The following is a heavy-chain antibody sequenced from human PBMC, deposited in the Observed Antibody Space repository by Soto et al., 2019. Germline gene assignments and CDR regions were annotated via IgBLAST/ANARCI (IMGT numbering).Heavy chain of an antibody. V-gene: IGHV4-38-2*02. Sequence: PSETLSLTCAVSGYSISSGYYWGWIRQPPGKGLEWIGSIYHSGSTYYNPSLKSRVTISVDTSKNQFSLKLSSVSAADTAVYYCARDVSNHYSSGPVDYWGQGTLVTVSS. D-gene: IGHD6-19*01. CDR3: ARDVSNHYSSGPVDY. CDR2: IYHSGST. CDR1: GYSISSGYY. J-gene: IGHJ4*02.